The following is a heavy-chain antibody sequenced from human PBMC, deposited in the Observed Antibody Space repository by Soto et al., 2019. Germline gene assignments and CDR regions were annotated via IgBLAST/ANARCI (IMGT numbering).Heavy chain of an antibody. V-gene: IGHV1-58*02. D-gene: IGHD4-17*01. CDR3: ASGTYGGRWFDP. Sequence: TSVKVCCEASGYTFTSSAMQWGRQARGQRLEWIGWIVVGSGNTNYAQKFQERVTITRDMSTSAAYMELSSLRSEDTALYYCASGTYGGRWFDPGFPGTVVTIFS. J-gene: IGHJ5*02. CDR1: GYTFTSSA. CDR2: IVVGSGNT.